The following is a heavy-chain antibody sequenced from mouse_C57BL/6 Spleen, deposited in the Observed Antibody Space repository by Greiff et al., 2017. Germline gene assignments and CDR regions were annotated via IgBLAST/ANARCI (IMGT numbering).Heavy chain of an antibody. CDR2: IHPNSGST. Sequence: QVQLQQPGAELVKPGASVKLSCKASGYTFTSYWMHWVKQRPGQGLEWIGMIHPNSGSTNYNEKFKSKATLTVDKSSSTAYMQRSSLTSEDSAVYYCASYYYGSSGFAYWGQGTLVTVSA. CDR3: ASYYYGSSGFAY. D-gene: IGHD1-1*01. V-gene: IGHV1-64*01. CDR1: GYTFTSYW. J-gene: IGHJ3*01.